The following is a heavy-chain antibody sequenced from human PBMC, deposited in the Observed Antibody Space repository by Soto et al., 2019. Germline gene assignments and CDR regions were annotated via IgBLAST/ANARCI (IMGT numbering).Heavy chain of an antibody. CDR3: ASVDPGAFAF. D-gene: IGHD3-9*01. V-gene: IGHV3-74*01. J-gene: IGHJ3*01. Sequence: EVQLVESGGGLVQPGESLRLSCAASGFTFDYYWMHWVRQVPGKGLVWVSRIHSDGTSKTYAASMKGRFTISRDNAKNTLALQMHSLRAADTAVYYCASVDPGAFAFLGQVTLVTLSS. CDR2: IHSDGTSK. CDR1: GFTFDYYW.